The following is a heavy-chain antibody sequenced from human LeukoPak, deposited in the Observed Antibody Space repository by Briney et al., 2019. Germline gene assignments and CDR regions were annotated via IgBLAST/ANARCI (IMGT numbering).Heavy chain of an antibody. Sequence: GGSLRLSCAASGFAFSSYSMNWVRQAPGKGLEWVSSISSSSSYIYYADSVKGRFTISRDNAKNSLYLQMNSLRAEDTAVYYCARDPGGDWFDPWGQGTLVTVSS. J-gene: IGHJ5*02. CDR1: GFAFSSYS. CDR3: ARDPGGDWFDP. D-gene: IGHD3-16*01. CDR2: ISSSSSYI. V-gene: IGHV3-21*01.